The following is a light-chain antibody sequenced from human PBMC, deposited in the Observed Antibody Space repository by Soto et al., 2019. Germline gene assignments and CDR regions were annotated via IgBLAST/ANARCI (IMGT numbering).Light chain of an antibody. V-gene: IGKV1D-12*01. J-gene: IGKJ5*01. CDR2: AAS. CDR3: QQVNNFPLT. CDR1: QDISRW. Sequence: GDRVTITCRASQDISRWLAWYQHKPGKVPNLLIYAASTLQSGVPSRFSGSGSGTDFTLTISSLQPEDFATYYCQQVNNFPLTFGGGTRLEIK.